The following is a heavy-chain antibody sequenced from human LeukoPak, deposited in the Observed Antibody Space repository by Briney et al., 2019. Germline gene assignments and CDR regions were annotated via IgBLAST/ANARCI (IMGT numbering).Heavy chain of an antibody. CDR1: GCTFDNYA. CDR2: LSWDSVTI. J-gene: IGHJ6*03. V-gene: IGHV3-9*01. Sequence: SLRLSCAASGCTFDNYAMHWVRQARGQGLEGVSGLSWDSVTIGYADSVKGRFTISRDNAKNSLYLQMNSLRAEDTALYFCAKTFPHYYYIDVWGQGTPVTVSS. CDR3: AKTFPHYYYIDV. D-gene: IGHD2/OR15-2a*01.